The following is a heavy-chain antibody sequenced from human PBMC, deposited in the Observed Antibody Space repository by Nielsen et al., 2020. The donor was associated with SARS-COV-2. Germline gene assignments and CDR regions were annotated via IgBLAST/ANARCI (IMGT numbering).Heavy chain of an antibody. CDR2: INPSGSGT. CDR1: GFTFSSYS. V-gene: IGHV3-74*01. D-gene: IGHD3-3*01. CDR3: AGGADFWSGTQKYYMDV. Sequence: GESLKISCAASGFTFSSYSMNWVRQAPGKGLVWVSRINPSGSGTAYADSVKGRFAVSRDNAENTVVLQIHSLRVEDTAVYYCAGGADFWSGTQKYYMDVWGKGTTVTVSS. J-gene: IGHJ6*03.